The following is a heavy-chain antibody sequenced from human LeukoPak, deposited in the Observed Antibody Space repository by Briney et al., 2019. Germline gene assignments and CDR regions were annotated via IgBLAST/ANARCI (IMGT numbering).Heavy chain of an antibody. V-gene: IGHV1-2*02. CDR1: GYTFTAYY. Sequence: ASVKVSCKASGYTFTAYYMHWVRQAPGQGLEWMGWITPNSGGTNYAQKFQARVTLTRDTSISIAYMELSRLRSDDTAVYYCARDRIAVADSYYFDYWGQGTLVTVSS. D-gene: IGHD6-19*01. J-gene: IGHJ4*02. CDR3: ARDRIAVADSYYFDY. CDR2: ITPNSGGT.